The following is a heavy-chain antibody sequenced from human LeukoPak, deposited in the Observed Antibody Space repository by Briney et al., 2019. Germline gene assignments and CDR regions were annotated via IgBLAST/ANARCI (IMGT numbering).Heavy chain of an antibody. CDR2: IYYSGST. CDR3: ARAYYYGSGTFDI. CDR1: GGSISSSSYY. V-gene: IGHV4-39*07. Sequence: PSETLSLTCTVSGGSISSSSYYWGWIRQPPGKGLEWIGSIYYSGSTYYNPSLKSRVTISVDTSKNQFSLKLTSVTAADTAVYYCARAYYYGSGTFDIWGQGTMVTVSS. J-gene: IGHJ3*02. D-gene: IGHD3-10*01.